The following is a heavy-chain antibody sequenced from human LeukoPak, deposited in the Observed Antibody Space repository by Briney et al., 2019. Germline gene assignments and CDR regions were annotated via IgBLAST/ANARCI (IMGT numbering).Heavy chain of an antibody. CDR2: ISSSSSYI. J-gene: IGHJ4*02. CDR3: AVSPRSGYYGDY. CDR1: GFTFSSYS. V-gene: IGHV3-21*01. D-gene: IGHD3-22*01. Sequence: GESLRLSCAASGFTFSSYSMNWVRQAPGKGLEWVSSISSSSSYIYYADSVKGRFTISRDNAKNSLHLQMNSLRAEDTAVYYCAVSPRSGYYGDYWGQGTLVTVSS.